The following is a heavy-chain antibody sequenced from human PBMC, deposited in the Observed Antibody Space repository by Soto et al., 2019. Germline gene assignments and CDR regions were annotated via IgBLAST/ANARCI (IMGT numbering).Heavy chain of an antibody. CDR3: ARETYGEHVGHLDP. J-gene: IGHJ5*02. V-gene: IGHV4-61*01. CDR1: GGSVSSGSYY. Sequence: SETLSLTCTVSGGSVSSGSYYWSWIRQPPGKGLEWIGYIYYSGNTNYNPSLKSRVIISVDRSKNQFSLKLSSVTAADTAVYYCARETYGEHVGHLDPWGQGTLVTVSS. D-gene: IGHD4-17*01. CDR2: IYYSGNT.